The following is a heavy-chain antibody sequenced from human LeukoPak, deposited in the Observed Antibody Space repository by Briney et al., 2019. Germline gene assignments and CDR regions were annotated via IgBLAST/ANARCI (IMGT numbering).Heavy chain of an antibody. J-gene: IGHJ3*02. V-gene: IGHV3-74*01. Sequence: GGSLRLSCAASGFTFSSYLMHWVRQPPGKGLVWVSRISSDGSITTYADSVKGRFTISRDNAKNTMYLQMNRLREEDTAVYYCAGEGYYGAFDIWGQGTMVTVSS. CDR2: ISSDGSIT. CDR1: GFTFSSYL. D-gene: IGHD3-10*01. CDR3: AGEGYYGAFDI.